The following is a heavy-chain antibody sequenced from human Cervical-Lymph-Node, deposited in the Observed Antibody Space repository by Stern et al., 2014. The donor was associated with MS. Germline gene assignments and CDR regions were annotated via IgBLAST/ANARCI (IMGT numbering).Heavy chain of an antibody. Sequence: VQLLESGGGVVQPGRSLRLSCAASGFTFSSYGMYWVRQVPGKGLEWVPIISYDGSKKYYADSVKGRFTISRDNSKNTLYLQMNSLKTDGTAVYYCILATIIRDYWGQGTLVTVSS. J-gene: IGHJ4*02. CDR3: ILATIIRDY. V-gene: IGHV3-30*03. CDR1: GFTFSSYG. D-gene: IGHD5-24*01. CDR2: ISYDGSKK.